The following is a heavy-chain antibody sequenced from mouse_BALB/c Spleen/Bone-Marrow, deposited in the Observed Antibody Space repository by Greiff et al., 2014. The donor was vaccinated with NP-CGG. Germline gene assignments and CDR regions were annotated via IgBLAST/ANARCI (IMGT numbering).Heavy chain of an antibody. D-gene: IGHD4-1*01. CDR2: IDPEKGNT. V-gene: IGHV14-1*02. J-gene: IGHJ2*01. CDR3: ARGAWARGYFDY. Sequence: VQLKESGAELVRPGALVELSCKASGFNIKDYYLHWVKQGPEQGLEWIGWIDPEKGNTKYDPKFQGKASIIADTSSNTAYLQLSSLTSEDTAVYYCARGAWARGYFDYWGQGTTLTVSS. CDR1: GFNIKDYY.